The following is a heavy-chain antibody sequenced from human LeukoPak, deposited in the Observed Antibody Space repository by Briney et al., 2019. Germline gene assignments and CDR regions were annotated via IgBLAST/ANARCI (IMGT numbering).Heavy chain of an antibody. CDR3: ATDSGAARPYYYCYYMDV. Sequence: ASVKVSCKVSGYTFTDHYMHWVQQAPGKGLEWMGLVDPEYGETIYAEKFQGRVTITADPSTDTADMELSSLRSEDTAVYYCATDSGAARPYYYCYYMDVWGKGTTVTVSS. J-gene: IGHJ6*03. V-gene: IGHV1-69-2*01. CDR1: GYTFTDHY. D-gene: IGHD6-6*01. CDR2: VDPEYGET.